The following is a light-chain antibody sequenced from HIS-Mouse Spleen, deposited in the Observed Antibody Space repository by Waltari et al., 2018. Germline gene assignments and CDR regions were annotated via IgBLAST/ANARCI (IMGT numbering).Light chain of an antibody. J-gene: IGLJ2*01. CDR2: EVS. V-gene: IGLV2-14*01. Sequence: QSALTQPASASGSPGQSITISCTGTSSDVGGYNYVSWYQQHPGKAPKLMTYEVSNRPSGVSNRFSGSKSGNTASLTISGLQAEDEADYYCSSYTSSSTPVVFGGGTKLTVL. CDR3: SSYTSSSTPVV. CDR1: SSDVGGYNY.